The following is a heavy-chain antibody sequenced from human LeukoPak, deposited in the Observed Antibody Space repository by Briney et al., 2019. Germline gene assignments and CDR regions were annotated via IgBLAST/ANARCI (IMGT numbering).Heavy chain of an antibody. CDR3: ATSGGQKDIAVVPAARHPPGY. J-gene: IGHJ4*02. CDR1: GYTFTGYY. CDR2: INPNSGGT. D-gene: IGHD2-2*01. V-gene: IGHV1-2*02. Sequence: ASVKVSCKASGYTFTGYYMHWVRQAPGQGLEWMGWINPNSGGTNYAQKFQGRVTMTRDTSISTAYMELSRLRSDDTAVYYCATSGGQKDIAVVPAARHPPGYWGQGTLVTVSS.